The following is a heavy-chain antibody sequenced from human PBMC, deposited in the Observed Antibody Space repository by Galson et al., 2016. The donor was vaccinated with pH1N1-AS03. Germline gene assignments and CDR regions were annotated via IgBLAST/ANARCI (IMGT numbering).Heavy chain of an antibody. CDR2: ISGSGIST. J-gene: IGHJ5*02. V-gene: IGHV3-23*01. D-gene: IGHD3-3*01. CDR1: GFTFSSYA. Sequence: SLRLSCATSGFTFSSYAMFWVRQAPGKELEWVSSISGSGISTYYADSVKGRFTISRDNSRNTVYLQMNSLRVEDTATYYCAKDQSHIIPLSGALSWGQGTLVTVSS. CDR3: AKDQSHIIPLSGALS.